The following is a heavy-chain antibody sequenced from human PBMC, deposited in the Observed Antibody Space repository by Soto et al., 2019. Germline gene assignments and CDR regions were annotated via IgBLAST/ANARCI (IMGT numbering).Heavy chain of an antibody. CDR2: ISGYNGKT. Sequence: QVQLVQSGAEVKKPGASVKVSCKSSGYTFSMSGISWVRQAPGQGLEWMGWISGYNGKTNYEQKFQDRVTRTTDTSRNMAYMELRSLRSDDTAVYYCAREGPRPYYYYGMDVWGQGTTVTVSS. CDR1: GYTFSMSG. V-gene: IGHV1-18*01. J-gene: IGHJ6*02. CDR3: AREGPRPYYYYGMDV.